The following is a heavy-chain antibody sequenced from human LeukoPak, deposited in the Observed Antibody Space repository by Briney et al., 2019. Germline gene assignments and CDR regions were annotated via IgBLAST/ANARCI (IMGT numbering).Heavy chain of an antibody. V-gene: IGHV3-30*18. Sequence: PGGSLRLSCAASGFTFSSYGMHWVRQAPGKGLEWVAVISYDGSNKYYADSVKGRFTISRDNSKDTLYLQMNSLRAEDTAVYYCAKDVGSWFDPWGQGTLVTVSS. D-gene: IGHD1-26*01. CDR3: AKDVGSWFDP. J-gene: IGHJ5*02. CDR1: GFTFSSYG. CDR2: ISYDGSNK.